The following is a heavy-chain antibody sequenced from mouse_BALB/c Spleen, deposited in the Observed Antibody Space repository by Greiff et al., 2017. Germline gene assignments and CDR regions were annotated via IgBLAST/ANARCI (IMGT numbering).Heavy chain of an antibody. D-gene: IGHD1-1*01. CDR1: GYAFSSYW. V-gene: IGHV1-80*01. CDR3: ARYYYGSSYDAMDY. CDR2: IYPGDGDT. Sequence: VQLQQSGAELVRPGSSVKISCKASGYAFSSYWMNWVKQRPGQGLEWIGQIYPGDGDTNYNGKFKGKATLTADKSSSTAYMQLSSLTSEDSAVYFCARYYYGSSYDAMDYWGQGTSVTVSA. J-gene: IGHJ4*01.